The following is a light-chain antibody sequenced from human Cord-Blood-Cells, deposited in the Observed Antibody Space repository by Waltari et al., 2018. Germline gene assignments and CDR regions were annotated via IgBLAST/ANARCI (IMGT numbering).Light chain of an antibody. CDR3: QSWGTGIHWV. V-gene: IGLV4-69*01. Sequence: QLVLTQSPSASASLGASVKLTCPLSSGHSSYAIAWPQQQPEKGPRYLMKLNSDGSHSKGDGIPDRFSGSSSGAERYLTISSLQSEDEADYYCQSWGTGIHWVFGGGTKLTVL. CDR1: SGHSSYA. J-gene: IGLJ3*02. CDR2: LNSDGSH.